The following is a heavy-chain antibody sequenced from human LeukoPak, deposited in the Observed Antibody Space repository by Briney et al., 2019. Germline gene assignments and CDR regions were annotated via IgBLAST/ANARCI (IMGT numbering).Heavy chain of an antibody. CDR1: GYSISSGYY. Sequence: SETLSLTCTVSGYSISSGYYWGWIRQPPGKGLEWIGSIHYSGSTYYNPSLKSRVTISEDTSKNQFSLKLSSVTAADTAVYYCARVYYYYYYMDVWGKGTTVTVSS. CDR2: IHYSGST. CDR3: ARVYYYYYYMDV. J-gene: IGHJ6*03. V-gene: IGHV4-38-2*02.